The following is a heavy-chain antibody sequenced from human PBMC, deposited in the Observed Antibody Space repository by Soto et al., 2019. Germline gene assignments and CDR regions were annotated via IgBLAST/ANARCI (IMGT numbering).Heavy chain of an antibody. D-gene: IGHD3-22*01. Sequence: GGSLRLSCAASGFTFSSYAMHWVRQAPGKGLEWVAVISYDGSNKYYADSVKGRFTISRDNSKNTLYLQMNSLRAEDTAEYYCARDRDYYDSSGFFDYWGQGTLVTVSS. CDR3: ARDRDYYDSSGFFDY. J-gene: IGHJ4*02. V-gene: IGHV3-30-3*01. CDR2: ISYDGSNK. CDR1: GFTFSSYA.